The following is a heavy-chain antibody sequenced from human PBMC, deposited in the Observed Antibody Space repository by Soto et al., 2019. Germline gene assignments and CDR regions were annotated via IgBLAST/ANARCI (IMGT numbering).Heavy chain of an antibody. CDR3: ARDLRRHGMDV. CDR2: IIPILGIA. CDR1: GGTFSSYT. J-gene: IGHJ6*02. Sequence: QVQRVQSGAEVKKPGSSVKVSCKASGGTFSSYTISWVRQAPGQGLEWMGRIIPILGIANYAQKLQGRVTITADKSTSTAYMELSSLRSEDTAVYYCARDLRRHGMDVWGQGTTVTVSS. V-gene: IGHV1-69*08.